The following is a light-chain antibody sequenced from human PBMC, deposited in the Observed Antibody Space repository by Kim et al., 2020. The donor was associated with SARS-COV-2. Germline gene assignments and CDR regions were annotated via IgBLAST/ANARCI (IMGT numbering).Light chain of an antibody. CDR3: QQRANWL. J-gene: IGKJ2*01. Sequence: LSLSPGERATLSCRASQTVRTSFAWYQQKPGQAPRLLLYDTSNRATGIPAKFSGSGSGTDFTLTISSLEPADSAVYYCQQRANWLFGQGTKLEI. CDR1: QTVRTS. V-gene: IGKV3-11*01. CDR2: DTS.